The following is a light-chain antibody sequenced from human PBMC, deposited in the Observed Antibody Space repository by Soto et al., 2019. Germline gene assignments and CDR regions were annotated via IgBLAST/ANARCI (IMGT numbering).Light chain of an antibody. CDR2: GAS. V-gene: IGKV3-20*01. CDR1: QSVSSIY. Sequence: EIVLTQSPGTLSLSPGERATLSCRASQSVSSIYLAWYQQKPGQAPRLLIYGASSRSTGIPDRFSGSGSGTDVTLTISRLEPEDVAVYYCQQYGSSPGTFGQGTKVEIK. CDR3: QQYGSSPGT. J-gene: IGKJ1*01.